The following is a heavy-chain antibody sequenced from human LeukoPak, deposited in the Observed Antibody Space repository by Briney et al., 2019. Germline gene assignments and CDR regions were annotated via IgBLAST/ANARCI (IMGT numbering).Heavy chain of an antibody. J-gene: IGHJ3*02. CDR3: ARLITMSPDAFDI. Sequence: GGSLRLSCAASGFTFSSYSMNWVRQAPGKGLEWVSSISSSSSYIYYADSVKGRFTISRDNAKNSLYLQMNSLRAEDTAVYYCARLITMSPDAFDIWGQGTMVTVSS. D-gene: IGHD3-10*02. V-gene: IGHV3-21*01. CDR1: GFTFSSYS. CDR2: ISSSSSYI.